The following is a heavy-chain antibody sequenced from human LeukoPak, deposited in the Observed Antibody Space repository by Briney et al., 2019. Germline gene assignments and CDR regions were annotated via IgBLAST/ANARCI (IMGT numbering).Heavy chain of an antibody. CDR1: GGSISSSSYY. CDR2: IYYTGST. D-gene: IGHD5-12*01. CDR3: ARVEDSGYDYRGRFDP. V-gene: IGHV4-61*05. J-gene: IGHJ5*02. Sequence: SETLSLTCTVSGGSISSSSYYWGWIRQTPGKGLEWIGYIYYTGSTNYNPSLKSRVTMSVDTSKNQFSLKLSSVTAADTAVYYCARVEDSGYDYRGRFDPWGQGTLVTVSS.